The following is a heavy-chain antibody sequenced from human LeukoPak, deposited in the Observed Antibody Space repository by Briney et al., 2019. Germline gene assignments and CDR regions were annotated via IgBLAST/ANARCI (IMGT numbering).Heavy chain of an antibody. J-gene: IGHJ4*02. CDR3: TTAWKYYYGSGSYRRNDY. V-gene: IGHV3-15*01. CDR1: GFTFSNAW. Sequence: GGSLRLSCAASGFTFSNAWMSWVRQAPGEGLEWVGRIKSKTDGGTTDYAAPVKGRFTISRDDSKNTLYLQMNSLKTEDTAVYYCTTAWKYYYGSGSYRRNDYWGQGTLVTVSS. D-gene: IGHD3-10*01. CDR2: IKSKTDGGTT.